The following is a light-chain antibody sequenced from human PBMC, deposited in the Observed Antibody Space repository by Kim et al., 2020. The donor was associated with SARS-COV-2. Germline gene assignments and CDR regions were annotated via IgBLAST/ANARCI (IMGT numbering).Light chain of an antibody. V-gene: IGKV3-20*01. Sequence: ENVLTQSPGTLSLSPGERATLSCRASQSVSRSYLAWYQQKPGQAPRLLIYDTSSRATGTPDRFSGSGSGTDFALTINRLEPEDFAVYYCQQYGSSPFTFGPGTKVDIK. CDR1: QSVSRSY. CDR3: QQYGSSPFT. J-gene: IGKJ3*01. CDR2: DTS.